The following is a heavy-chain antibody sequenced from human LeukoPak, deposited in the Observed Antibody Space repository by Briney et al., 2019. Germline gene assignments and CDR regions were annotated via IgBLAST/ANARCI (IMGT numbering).Heavy chain of an antibody. V-gene: IGHV1-46*01. J-gene: IGHJ4*02. D-gene: IGHD6-13*01. CDR2: INPSGGST. CDR1: GYTFTSYY. CDR3: AREADIAAAGPSFRSDY. Sequence: ASVKVSCKASGYTFTSYYMHWVRQAPGQGLEWMGIINPSGGSTSYAQKFQGRVTMTRDTSTSTVYMELSSLRSEDTAVYYCAREADIAAAGPSFRSDYWGQGTLVTVSP.